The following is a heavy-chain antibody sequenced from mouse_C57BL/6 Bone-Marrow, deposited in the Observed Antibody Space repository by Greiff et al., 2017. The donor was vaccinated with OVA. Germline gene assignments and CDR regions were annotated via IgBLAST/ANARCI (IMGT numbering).Heavy chain of an antibody. CDR2: IYPGDGDT. CDR1: GYAFSSPW. Sequence: QVQLQQSGPELVKPGAPVKISCKASGYAFSSPWMNWVKQRPGKGLEWIGRIYPGDGDTNYNGKFKGKATLTADKSSSTAYMQLSSLTSEDSAVYFCARERRLRGDYWGQGTTLTVSS. D-gene: IGHD2-4*01. CDR3: ARERRLRGDY. J-gene: IGHJ2*01. V-gene: IGHV1-82*01.